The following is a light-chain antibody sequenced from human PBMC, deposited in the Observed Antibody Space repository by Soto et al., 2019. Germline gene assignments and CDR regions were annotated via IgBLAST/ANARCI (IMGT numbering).Light chain of an antibody. V-gene: IGKV3-20*01. J-gene: IGKJ4*01. CDR2: GAS. CDR3: QQYGSSPLT. CDR1: QSVSSSY. Sequence: EIVLTQSPGTLSFSPGERATLSCRASQSVSSSYLAWYQQKPGQAPRLLIYGASSRATGIPDRFSGSGSGTDFTLTIRRLEPEDFAVYYCQQYGSSPLTFGGGTKVDIK.